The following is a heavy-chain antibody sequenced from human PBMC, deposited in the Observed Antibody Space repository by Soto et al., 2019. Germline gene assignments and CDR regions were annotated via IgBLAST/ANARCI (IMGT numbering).Heavy chain of an antibody. V-gene: IGHV4-4*02. Sequence: KPSETMSLTCAVSGCSISSSNWWSWVRQPPGKGLEWIGEIYHSGSTNYNPSLKSRVTISVDKSKNQFSLKLSSVTAADTAVYYCAREDSGWFRLIDYWGQGTLVTVSS. CDR2: IYHSGST. D-gene: IGHD6-19*01. J-gene: IGHJ4*02. CDR3: AREDSGWFRLIDY. CDR1: GCSISSSNW.